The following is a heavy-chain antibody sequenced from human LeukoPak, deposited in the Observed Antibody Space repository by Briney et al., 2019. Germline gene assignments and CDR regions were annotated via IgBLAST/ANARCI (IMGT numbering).Heavy chain of an antibody. CDR2: INPNSGGT. CDR3: ARVRGYYGSGSYPRFDY. V-gene: IGHV1-2*02. CDR1: GYTFTGYY. Sequence: ASVKVSCKASGYTFTGYYMHWVRQAPGQGLEWMGWINPNSGGTNYAQQFQGRLTMTRDTSISTAYMELSRLRSDDTAVYYCARVRGYYGSGSYPRFDYWGQGTLVTVSS. D-gene: IGHD3-10*01. J-gene: IGHJ4*02.